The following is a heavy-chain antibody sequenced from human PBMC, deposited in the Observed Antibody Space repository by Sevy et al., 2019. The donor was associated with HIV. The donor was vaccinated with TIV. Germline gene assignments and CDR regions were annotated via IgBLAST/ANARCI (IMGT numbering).Heavy chain of an antibody. CDR1: GFTFSSYA. Sequence: GGSLRLSCAASGFTFSSYAMSWVRQAPGKGLEWVSAISGSGGSTYYADSVKGRFTISRDNSKNTLYLQMNSLRAEDTAVYYCVKVGSRSSSYYYYGMDVWGQGTTVTVSS. CDR3: VKVGSRSSSYYYYGMDV. V-gene: IGHV3-23*01. CDR2: ISGSGGST. D-gene: IGHD6-6*01. J-gene: IGHJ6*02.